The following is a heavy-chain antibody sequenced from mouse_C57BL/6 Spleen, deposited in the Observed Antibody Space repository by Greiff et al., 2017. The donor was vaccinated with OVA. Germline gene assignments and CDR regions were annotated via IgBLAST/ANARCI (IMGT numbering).Heavy chain of an antibody. V-gene: IGHV1-26*01. CDR1: GYTFTDYY. J-gene: IGHJ3*01. CDR2: INPNNGGT. CDR3: ARRRYGNSGAWFAY. D-gene: IGHD2-1*01. Sequence: EVQLQQSGPELVKPGASVKISCKASGYTFTDYYMNWVKQSHGKSLEWIGDINPNNGGTSYNQKFKGKATLTVDKSSSTAYMELRSLTSEDSAVYYWARRRYGNSGAWFAYWGQGTLVTVSA.